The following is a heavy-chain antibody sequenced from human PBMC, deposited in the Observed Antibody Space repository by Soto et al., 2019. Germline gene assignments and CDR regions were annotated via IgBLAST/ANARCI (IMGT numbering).Heavy chain of an antibody. V-gene: IGHV4-34*01. J-gene: IGHJ6*03. D-gene: IGHD3-10*01. CDR1: GGSFSGYY. CDR2: INHSGST. Sequence: QVQLQQWGAGLLKPSETLSLTCAVYGGSFSGYYWSWIRQPPGKGLEWIGEINHSGSTNYNPSLKSRVILSVDTSKNQFSLKLSSVTAADTAVYYCARGRRGFSRDYYGSGSYYPPKYYYYYMDVWGKGTTVTVSS. CDR3: ARGRRGFSRDYYGSGSYYPPKYYYYYMDV.